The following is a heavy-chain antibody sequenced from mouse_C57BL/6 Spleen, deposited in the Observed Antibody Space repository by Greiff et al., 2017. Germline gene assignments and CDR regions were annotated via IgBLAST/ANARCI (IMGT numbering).Heavy chain of an antibody. CDR3: ARYDYDAWFAY. CDR1: GYSITSGYY. D-gene: IGHD2-4*01. J-gene: IGHJ3*01. Sequence: EESGPGLVKPSQSLSLTCSVTGYSITSGYYWNWIRQFPGNKLEWMGFISYDGSNNYNPSLKNRISITRDTSKNQFFLKLNSVTTEDTATYYCARYDYDAWFAYWGQGTLVTVSA. V-gene: IGHV3-6*01. CDR2: ISYDGSN.